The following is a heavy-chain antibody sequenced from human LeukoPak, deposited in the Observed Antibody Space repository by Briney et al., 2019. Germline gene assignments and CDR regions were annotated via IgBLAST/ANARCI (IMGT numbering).Heavy chain of an antibody. CDR3: ARETSQKGAHYMDV. CDR2: IYHSGGT. D-gene: IGHD3-16*01. J-gene: IGHJ6*03. Sequence: SETLSLTCTVSGYSISSGYCWAWIRQPPGKGLEWIGSIYHSGGTYNNPSLKSRLTMSVDTSKNQFSLKLSSVTAADTAVYYCARETSQKGAHYMDVWGKGTTVTISS. V-gene: IGHV4-38-2*02. CDR1: GYSISSGYC.